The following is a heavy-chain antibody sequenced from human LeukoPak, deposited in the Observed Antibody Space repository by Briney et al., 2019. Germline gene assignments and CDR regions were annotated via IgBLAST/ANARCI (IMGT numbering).Heavy chain of an antibody. J-gene: IGHJ6*02. CDR1: GFTFGDYA. CDR2: ISYDGSNK. CDR3: ARAASSSSWYPYYYYGMDV. V-gene: IGHV3-30-3*01. Sequence: GGSLRLSCTGSGFTFGDYAMSWFRQAPGKGLEWVAVISYDGSNKYYADSVKGRFTISRDNSKNTLYLQMNSLRAEDTAVYYCARAASSSSWYPYYYYGMDVWGQGTTVTVSS. D-gene: IGHD6-13*01.